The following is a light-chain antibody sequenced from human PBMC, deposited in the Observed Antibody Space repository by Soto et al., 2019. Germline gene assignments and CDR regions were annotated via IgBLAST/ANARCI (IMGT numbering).Light chain of an antibody. CDR1: SSDVGSYNL. Sequence: QSVLTQPASVSWSPGQSITISCTGTSSDVGSYNLVSWYQQHPGKAPKLMIYEVSKRPSGVSNRFSGSKSGNTASLTISGLQAEDEADYYCCSYAGSSFYVFGTGTKVTVL. V-gene: IGLV2-23*02. CDR2: EVS. J-gene: IGLJ1*01. CDR3: CSYAGSSFYV.